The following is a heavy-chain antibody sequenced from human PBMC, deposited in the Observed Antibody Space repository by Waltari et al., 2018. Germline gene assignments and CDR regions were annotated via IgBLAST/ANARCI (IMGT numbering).Heavy chain of an antibody. J-gene: IGHJ4*02. CDR2: ISAYNGNT. CDR1: GYTFPSFG. V-gene: IGHV1-18*01. D-gene: IGHD4-17*01. CDR3: ARDSGIPGAYGAHREFDY. Sequence: QVQLVQSGAEVKKPGASVTVSCKASGYTFPSFGISCVRQAPGQGLEWMGWISAYNGNTNLAQKLQGRVTMTTDSSTSTAYMELRSLRSDDTAVFYCARDSGIPGAYGAHREFDYWGQGTLVTVSS.